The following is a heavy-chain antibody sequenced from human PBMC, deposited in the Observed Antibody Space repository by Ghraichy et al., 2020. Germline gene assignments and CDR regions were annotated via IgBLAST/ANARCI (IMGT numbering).Heavy chain of an antibody. V-gene: IGHV3-7*01. CDR3: ARDKDYYYDSSGYFWGN. Sequence: GALNISCAASGFTFSSYWMSWVRQAPGKGLEWVANIKQDGSARYYVDSVKGRFTISRDNAKNSLYLQMNSLRAEDTAVYYCARDKDYYYDSSGYFWGNWGQGTLVTVSS. D-gene: IGHD3-22*01. CDR2: IKQDGSAR. CDR1: GFTFSSYW. J-gene: IGHJ4*02.